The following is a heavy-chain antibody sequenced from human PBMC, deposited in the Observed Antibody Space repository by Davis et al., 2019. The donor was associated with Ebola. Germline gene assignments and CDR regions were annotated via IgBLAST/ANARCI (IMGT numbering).Heavy chain of an antibody. Sequence: GESLKISCAASGFTFSGSAMHWVRQAPGKGLEWVGRIRSKANSYATAYAASVKGRFTISRDDSKNTAYLQMNSLKTEDTAVYYCTLASGYVDYWGQGTLVTVSS. CDR3: TLASGYVDY. CDR1: GFTFSGSA. V-gene: IGHV3-73*01. J-gene: IGHJ4*02. CDR2: IRSKANSYAT. D-gene: IGHD1-26*01.